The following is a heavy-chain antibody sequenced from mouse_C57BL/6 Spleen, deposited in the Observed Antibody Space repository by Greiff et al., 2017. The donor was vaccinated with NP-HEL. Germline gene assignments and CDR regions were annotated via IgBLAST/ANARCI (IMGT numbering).Heavy chain of an antibody. CDR1: GFSLTSYG. V-gene: IGHV2-2*01. D-gene: IGHD2-4*01. Sequence: VKLMESGPGLVQPSQSLSITCTVSGFSLTSYGVHWVRQSPGKGLEWLGVIWRGGSTDYNAAFISRLSISKDNSKSQVFFKMNSLQADDTSIYYCARNLLYEYDVEFAYWGQGTLVTVSA. CDR3: ARNLLYEYDVEFAY. J-gene: IGHJ3*01. CDR2: IWRGGST.